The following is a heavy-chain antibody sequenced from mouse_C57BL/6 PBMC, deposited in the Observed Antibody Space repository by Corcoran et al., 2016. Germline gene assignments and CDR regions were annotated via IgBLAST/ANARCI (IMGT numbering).Heavy chain of an antibody. CDR2: ISYDGSN. CDR1: GYSITSGSY. J-gene: IGHJ3*01. D-gene: IGHD1-1*01. CDR3: AGNYYGSSYGWFAY. V-gene: IGHV3-6*01. Sequence: DVQLKESGPGLVKPYQSLSLTCSVTGYSITSGSYWNWIRQFPGNKLEWMGYISYDGSNNYNPSLKNRISITRDTSKNQFFLKLNSVTTEDTATYYCAGNYYGSSYGWFAYLGQGTLVTVSA.